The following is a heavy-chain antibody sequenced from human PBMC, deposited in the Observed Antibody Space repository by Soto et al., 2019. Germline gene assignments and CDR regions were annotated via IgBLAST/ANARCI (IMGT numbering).Heavy chain of an antibody. D-gene: IGHD6-6*01. J-gene: IGHJ4*02. CDR1: GFTFSSYG. CDR3: ARSRQLGTHFDY. Sequence: VGSLRLSCAASGFTFSSYGMHWVRQAPGKGLEWVAVIWYDGSNKYYADSVKGRFTISRDNSKNTLYLQMNSLRAEDTAVYYCARSRQLGTHFDYWGQGTLVTVSS. V-gene: IGHV3-33*01. CDR2: IWYDGSNK.